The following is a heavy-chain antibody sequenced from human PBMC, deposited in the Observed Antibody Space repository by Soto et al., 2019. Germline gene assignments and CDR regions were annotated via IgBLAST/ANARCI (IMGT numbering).Heavy chain of an antibody. CDR3: ARVGLLWFGANDAFDI. CDR1: DGSISSYY. V-gene: IGHV4-59*01. CDR2: IYYSGST. D-gene: IGHD3-10*01. Sequence: SDTLSLTSTVSDGSISSYYWSWIRQPPGKGLEWIGYIYYSGSTNYNPSLKSRVTISVDTSKNQFYLKLSSVTAADTDVYYCARVGLLWFGANDAFDIWGQGTRV. J-gene: IGHJ3*02.